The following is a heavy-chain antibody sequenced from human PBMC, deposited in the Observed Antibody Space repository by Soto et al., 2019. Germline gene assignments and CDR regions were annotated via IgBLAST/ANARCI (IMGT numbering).Heavy chain of an antibody. Sequence: SETLSLTCSVSGDSINSDNYYWGWIRQPPGKGLEWIGSIYYRGNTYYNPSLKTRVTISLDKSKSQFSLKLNSVTAADSAVYFCARLEGLATISYYFDDPGQATLVTVSS. V-gene: IGHV4-39*01. D-gene: IGHD3-9*01. CDR3: ARLEGLATISYYFDD. CDR1: GDSINSDNYY. CDR2: IYYRGNT. J-gene: IGHJ4*02.